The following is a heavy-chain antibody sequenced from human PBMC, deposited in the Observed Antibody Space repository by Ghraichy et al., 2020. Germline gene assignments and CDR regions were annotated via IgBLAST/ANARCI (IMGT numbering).Heavy chain of an antibody. CDR2: IKSKTDGGTT. V-gene: IGHV3-15*01. J-gene: IGHJ4*02. CDR1: GFTFSNAW. D-gene: IGHD3-22*01. CDR3: TTDFSSSGYYYDYPTIDY. Sequence: GGSLRLSCAASGFTFSNAWMSWVRQASGKGLEWVGRIKSKTDGGTTDYAAPVKGRFTISRDDSKNTLYLQMNSLKTEDTAVYYCTTDFSSSGYYYDYPTIDYWGQGTLVTVSS.